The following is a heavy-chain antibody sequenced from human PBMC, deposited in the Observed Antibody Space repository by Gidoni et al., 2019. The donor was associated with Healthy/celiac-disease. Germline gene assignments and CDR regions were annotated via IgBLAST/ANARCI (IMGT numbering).Heavy chain of an antibody. CDR3: ARGGITGTGGEWFDP. Sequence: LRLSCAASGFTFSSYAMHWVRQAPGKGLEWVAVISYDGSNKYYADSVKGRFTISRDNSKNTLYLQMNSLRAEDTAVYYCARGGITGTGGEWFDPWGQGTLATVSS. CDR1: GFTFSSYA. D-gene: IGHD1-20*01. V-gene: IGHV3-30*01. CDR2: ISYDGSNK. J-gene: IGHJ5*02.